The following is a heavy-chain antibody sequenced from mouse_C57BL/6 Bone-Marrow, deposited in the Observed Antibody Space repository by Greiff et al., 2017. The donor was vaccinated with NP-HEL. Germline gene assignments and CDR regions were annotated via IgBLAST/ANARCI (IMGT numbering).Heavy chain of an antibody. CDR1: GYTFTEYT. V-gene: IGHV1-62-2*01. CDR2: FYPGSGSI. Sequence: QVQLQQSGAELVKPGASVKLSCKASGYTFTEYTIHWVKQRSGQGLEWIGWFYPGSGSIKYNEKFKDKATLTADKSSSTAYMQLSSLTYEDAAVYYCARAPYYDSLAYWGQGTLVTVSA. CDR3: ARAPYYDSLAY. D-gene: IGHD2-4*01. J-gene: IGHJ3*01.